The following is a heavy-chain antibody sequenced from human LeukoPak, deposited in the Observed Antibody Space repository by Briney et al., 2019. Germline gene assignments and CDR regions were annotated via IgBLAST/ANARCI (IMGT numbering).Heavy chain of an antibody. CDR2: ITASAGST. CDR3: AKQSNDFWDGYTAPPGFGMDV. V-gene: IGHV3-23*01. Sequence: LGGSLRLSCAASGFTFNNYAVNWVRQAPGQGLGWVSGITASAGSTKYADFVKGRLTISRDNSKNTLYLQMNSLRAEDTAVYYCAKQSNDFWDGYTAPPGFGMDVWGQGITVTVSS. D-gene: IGHD3-3*01. J-gene: IGHJ6*02. CDR1: GFTFNNYA.